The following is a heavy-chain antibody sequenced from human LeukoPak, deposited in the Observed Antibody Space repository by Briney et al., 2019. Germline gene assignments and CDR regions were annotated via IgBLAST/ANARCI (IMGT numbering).Heavy chain of an antibody. J-gene: IGHJ4*02. Sequence: GGSLRLSCAASGFTFSSYAMSWVRQAPGKGLEWVSAISGSGGSTYYADSVKGRFTISRDNSKNTLYLQMNSPRAEDTAVYYCAKDFELGYCTNGVCPPELDYWGQGTLVTVSS. V-gene: IGHV3-23*01. D-gene: IGHD2-8*01. CDR1: GFTFSSYA. CDR3: AKDFELGYCTNGVCPPELDY. CDR2: ISGSGGST.